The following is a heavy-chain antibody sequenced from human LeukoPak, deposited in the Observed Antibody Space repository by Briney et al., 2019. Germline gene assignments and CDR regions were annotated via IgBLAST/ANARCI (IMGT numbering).Heavy chain of an antibody. Sequence: PSETLSLTCAVYGGSFSGYYWSWIRQPPGKGLEWIGEINHSGSTNYNPSLKSRVTISVDTSKNQFSLKLSSVTAADTAVYYCASRRYCSSTSCYTVVFPRHYYYGMDVWGQGTTVTVSS. V-gene: IGHV4-34*01. CDR1: GGSFSGYY. D-gene: IGHD2-2*02. CDR3: ASRRYCSSTSCYTVVFPRHYYYGMDV. J-gene: IGHJ6*02. CDR2: INHSGST.